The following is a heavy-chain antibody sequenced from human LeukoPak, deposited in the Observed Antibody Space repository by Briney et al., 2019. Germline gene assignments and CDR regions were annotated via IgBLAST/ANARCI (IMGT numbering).Heavy chain of an antibody. J-gene: IGHJ5*02. V-gene: IGHV3-33*08. D-gene: IGHD1-1*01. CDR2: IWYDGSNK. Sequence: PGGSLRLSCAASGFTFSSYDMNWVRQAPGKGLEWVALIWYDGSNKEYAESVKGRFTISRDNSKNTLYLQMNSLRDEDTAVYYCARDQGTSTTAPKRKGRFDPWGQGTLVTVSS. CDR1: GFTFSSYD. CDR3: ARDQGTSTTAPKRKGRFDP.